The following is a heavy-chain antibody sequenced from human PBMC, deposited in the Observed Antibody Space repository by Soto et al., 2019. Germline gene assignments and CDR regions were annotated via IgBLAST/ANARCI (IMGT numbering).Heavy chain of an antibody. D-gene: IGHD5-12*01. CDR3: AREASGYDF. Sequence: SVKVSCKASGGTFSSFGISWVRQAPGQGLEWMGGIIPVFGRPNYAQRFRGRLTITADESTNTSYMELTDLTSEDTAVYYCAREASGYDFWGQGTQVTVSS. CDR1: GGTFSSFG. J-gene: IGHJ1*01. V-gene: IGHV1-69*13. CDR2: IIPVFGRP.